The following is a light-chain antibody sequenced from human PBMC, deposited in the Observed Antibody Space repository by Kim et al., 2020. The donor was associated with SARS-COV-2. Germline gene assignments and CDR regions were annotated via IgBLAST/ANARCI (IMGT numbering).Light chain of an antibody. Sequence: QSVLTQPPSASGTPGQSVTISCSGSSSNIGSNYVYWYQQLPGTAPKLLIYRNNQRPSGVPDRFSGSKSGTSASLAISGLRSEDEADYYCAAWDDSLSGLHWVFGGGTQLTVL. CDR3: AAWDDSLSGLHWV. CDR1: SSNIGSNY. V-gene: IGLV1-47*01. CDR2: RNN. J-gene: IGLJ3*02.